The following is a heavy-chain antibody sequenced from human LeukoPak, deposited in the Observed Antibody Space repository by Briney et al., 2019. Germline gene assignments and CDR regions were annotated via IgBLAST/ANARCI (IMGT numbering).Heavy chain of an antibody. CDR2: ISAYNGNT. D-gene: IGHD1-26*01. CDR1: GYTFTSYG. CDR3: ARSRGSYYYYGMDV. V-gene: IGHV1-18*01. Sequence: ASVKVSCKASGYTFTSYGISWVRQAPGQGLEWMGWISAYNGNTNYAQKLQGRVTMTTDTSTSTAYMELRSLRSDDTAVYYCARSRGSYYYYGMDVWGQGITVTVSS. J-gene: IGHJ6*02.